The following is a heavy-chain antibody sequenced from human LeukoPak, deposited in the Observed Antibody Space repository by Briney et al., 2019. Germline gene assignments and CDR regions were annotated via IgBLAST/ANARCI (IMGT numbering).Heavy chain of an antibody. J-gene: IGHJ4*02. CDR3: ATEWIEEWELSDEMGDC. D-gene: IGHD1-26*01. Sequence: PGGSLRLSCAASGFTFSSYAMSWVRQAPGKGLEWVSAISGSGGSTYYADSVKGRFTISRDNSKNTLYLQMNSLRAEDTAVYYCATEWIEEWELSDEMGDCWGQGTLVTVSS. V-gene: IGHV3-23*01. CDR1: GFTFSSYA. CDR2: ISGSGGST.